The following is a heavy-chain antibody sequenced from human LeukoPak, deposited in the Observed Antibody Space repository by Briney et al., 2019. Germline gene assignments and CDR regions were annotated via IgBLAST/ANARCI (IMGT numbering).Heavy chain of an antibody. CDR2: LRTTGST. D-gene: IGHD2-8*01. V-gene: IGHV4-4*07. CDR1: GGSMSNYY. CDR3: ARDRPVVLMVYAYDY. Sequence: TSETLSLTCTVSGGSMSNYYWGWIRQPAEKGLEWIGRLRTTGSTNYNPSLKSRVTMSLDTSKKQFSLKLTSVTAADTAVYYCARDRPVVLMVYAYDYWGQGTLVTVSS. J-gene: IGHJ4*02.